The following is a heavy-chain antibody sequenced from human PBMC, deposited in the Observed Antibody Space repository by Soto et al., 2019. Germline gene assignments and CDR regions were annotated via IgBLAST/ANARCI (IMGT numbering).Heavy chain of an antibody. D-gene: IGHD6-13*01. CDR2: INPNSGGT. CDR3: AGRTAAVGYAFDI. Sequence: GSSVKVSCKASGDAFTGYYLHWVRRAPGQGLEWMGWINPNSGGTNYAQKFQGRVTMTRDTSISTAYMELSRLRSHDTAVYYWAGRTAAVGYAFDIWGQGTMVTVSS. V-gene: IGHV1-2*02. CDR1: GDAFTGYY. J-gene: IGHJ3*02.